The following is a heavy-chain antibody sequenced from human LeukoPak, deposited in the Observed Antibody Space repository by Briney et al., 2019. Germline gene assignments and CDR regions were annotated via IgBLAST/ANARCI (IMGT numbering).Heavy chain of an antibody. CDR3: ARGLLVGNTGYYFDY. J-gene: IGHJ4*02. D-gene: IGHD1-26*01. V-gene: IGHV4-61*01. CDR1: GGSVSNGSYY. Sequence: SETLSLTCTVSGGSVSNGSYYWGWIRQPPGKGLEWIGYIYYSGSTNYHPSLKSRVTLSVDTSKKQFSLKLSSVTAADTAVYYCARGLLVGNTGYYFDYWGQGTLVTVSS. CDR2: IYYSGST.